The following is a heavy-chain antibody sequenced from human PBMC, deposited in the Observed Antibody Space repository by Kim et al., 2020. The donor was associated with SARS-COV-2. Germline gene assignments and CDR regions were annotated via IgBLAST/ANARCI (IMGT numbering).Heavy chain of an antibody. Sequence: LTSRFTISVDTSKNQFSLKLSSVTAADTAVYYCARGDTIFGVVINAFDIWGQGAMVTVSS. D-gene: IGHD3-3*01. J-gene: IGHJ3*02. CDR3: ARGDTIFGVVINAFDI. V-gene: IGHV4-31*02.